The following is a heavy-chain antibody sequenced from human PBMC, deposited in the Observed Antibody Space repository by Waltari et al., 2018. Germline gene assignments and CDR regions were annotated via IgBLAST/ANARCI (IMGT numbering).Heavy chain of an antibody. CDR2: TYCRSKLYT. V-gene: IGHV6-1*01. J-gene: IGHJ4*02. D-gene: IGHD2-2*01. Sequence: QVQLQQSGPGLVKPSQTLSLTCAISGDSVSSNVAAWNWIRQSPSGGLGWLGRTYCRSKLYTYYAVSVKSRTTINPDTSKNQFSLHLNSVTPEDTAVYYCARGPAPLRYWGQGTLVTVSS. CDR3: ARGPAPLRY. CDR1: GDSVSSNVAA.